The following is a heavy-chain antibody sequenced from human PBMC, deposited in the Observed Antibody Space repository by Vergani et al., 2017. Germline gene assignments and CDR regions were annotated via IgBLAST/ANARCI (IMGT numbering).Heavy chain of an antibody. V-gene: IGHV4-38-2*01. J-gene: IGHJ4*02. CDR2: IYHSGST. CDR1: GYSISSGYY. Sequence: QVQLQESGPGLVKPSETLSLTCAVSGYSISSGYYWGWIRQPPGKGLEWTGSIYHSGSTYYNPALKSRVTISVDTSKNQFSLKLSSVPAADTAVYYCARRCSDGTFDYWGQGTLVTVSS. CDR3: ARRCSDGTFDY. D-gene: IGHD1-1*01.